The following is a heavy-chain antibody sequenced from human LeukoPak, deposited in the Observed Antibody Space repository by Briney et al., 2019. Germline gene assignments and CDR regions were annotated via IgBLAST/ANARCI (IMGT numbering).Heavy chain of an antibody. J-gene: IGHJ4*02. CDR1: GFIFSNYA. CDR3: AKWGDYDVLTGYYVSDF. V-gene: IGHV3-23*01. D-gene: IGHD3-9*01. Sequence: GGSLRLSCAASGFIFSNYATYWVRQAPGKGLEWVSAISGRSGSTYYADSVKGRSTISRDSSKNTLYLQMNSLRADDTAVYYCAKWGDYDVLTGYYVSDFWGQGTLVTVSS. CDR2: ISGRSGST.